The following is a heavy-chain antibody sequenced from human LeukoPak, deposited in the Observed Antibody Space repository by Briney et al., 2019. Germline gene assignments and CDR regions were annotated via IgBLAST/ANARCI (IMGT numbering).Heavy chain of an antibody. V-gene: IGHV4-59*06. Sequence: GSLRLSCTVGGFTFSSHWMTWVRQAPGKGLEWIGYTSYSGGTYYNPSLMSRITMSVDRSQNQFSLKMRDVTAADTAVYFCATAEWEYFYFDSWGQGALVAVSS. CDR1: GGFTFSSHW. CDR3: ATAEWEYFYFDS. J-gene: IGHJ4*02. D-gene: IGHD1-26*01. CDR2: TSYSGGT.